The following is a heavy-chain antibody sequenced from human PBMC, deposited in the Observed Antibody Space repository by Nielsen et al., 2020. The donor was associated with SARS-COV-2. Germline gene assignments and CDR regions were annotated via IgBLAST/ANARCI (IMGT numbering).Heavy chain of an antibody. V-gene: IGHV4-61*01. J-gene: IGHJ4*02. CDR3: ARDDDNWGSLAY. D-gene: IGHD7-27*01. CDR1: GGSVSSGSYY. Sequence: SETLSLTCAVSGGSVSSGSYYWTWIRQPPGKGLEWIGHIYYTGNTNYNPSLKSRVTISVDTSKNQFSLKLSSVTAADTAVYYCARDDDNWGSLAYWGQGTLVTVSS. CDR2: IYYTGNT.